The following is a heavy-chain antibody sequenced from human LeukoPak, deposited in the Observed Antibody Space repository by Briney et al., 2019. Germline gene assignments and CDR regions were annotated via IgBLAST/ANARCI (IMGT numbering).Heavy chain of an antibody. CDR3: AKDGLVRGVMDYFDY. Sequence: GGFLRLSCAASGFTFSSYAMSWVRQAPGKGLEWVSAISGSGGSTYYADSVKGRFTISRDNSKNTLYLQMNSLRAEDTAVYYCAKDGLVRGVMDYFDYWGQGTLVTVSS. CDR2: ISGSGGST. D-gene: IGHD3-10*01. J-gene: IGHJ4*02. CDR1: GFTFSSYA. V-gene: IGHV3-23*01.